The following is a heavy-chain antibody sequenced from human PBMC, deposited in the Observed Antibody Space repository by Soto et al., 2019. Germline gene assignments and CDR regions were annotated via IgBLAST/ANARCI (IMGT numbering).Heavy chain of an antibody. Sequence: SETLSLTCTVSGGSISSGDYYWSWIRQPPGKGLEWIGYIYYSGSTYYNPSLKSRVTISVDTSKSQFSLKLTSVSAADTAKYYCARVPTYYQNSIGYQPFHPWGQGTLVTVSS. D-gene: IGHD3-22*01. CDR3: ARVPTYYQNSIGYQPFHP. V-gene: IGHV4-30-4*01. J-gene: IGHJ5*02. CDR1: GGSISSGDYY. CDR2: IYYSGST.